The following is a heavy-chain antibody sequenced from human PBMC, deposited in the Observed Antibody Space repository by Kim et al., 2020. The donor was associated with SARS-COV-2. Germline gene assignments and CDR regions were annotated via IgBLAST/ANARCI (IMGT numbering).Heavy chain of an antibody. J-gene: IGHJ4*02. CDR2: IKSKPDGGTA. CDR3: TTDLDYSDRDY. CDR1: GFSFSTVW. D-gene: IGHD4-17*01. V-gene: IGHV3-15*01. Sequence: GGSLRLSCAASGFSFSTVWMSWVRQAPGKGLEWIGRIKSKPDGGTADYAAPVKGRFTLSRDDSKKTLYLQMNSLKTEDTAVYYCTTDLDYSDRDYGGQGTLVAVSS.